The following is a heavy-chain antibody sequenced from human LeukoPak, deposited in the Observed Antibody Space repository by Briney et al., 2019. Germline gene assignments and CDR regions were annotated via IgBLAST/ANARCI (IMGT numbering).Heavy chain of an antibody. Sequence: ASVKVSCKASGYTFTSYYMHWVRQAPGQGLEWMGIISPSGGSTTYAQKFQGRVTMTTDTSTSTAYMELRSLRSDDTAVYYCAFDSSGYSEDFDYWGQGTVVTVSS. CDR3: AFDSSGYSEDFDY. J-gene: IGHJ4*02. CDR2: ISPSGGST. D-gene: IGHD3-22*01. CDR1: GYTFTSYY. V-gene: IGHV1-46*01.